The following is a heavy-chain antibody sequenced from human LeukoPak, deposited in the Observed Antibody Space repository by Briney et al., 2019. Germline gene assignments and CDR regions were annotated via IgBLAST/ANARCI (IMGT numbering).Heavy chain of an antibody. CDR1: GFTFGDYA. J-gene: IGHJ3*02. CDR3: TRFATFDAFDI. V-gene: IGHV3-49*03. CDR2: IRSKAYGGTT. Sequence: GGSLRLSCTASGFTFGDYAMSWFRQAPGKGLEWVGFIRSKAYGGTTEYAASVKGRFTISRDDSKSIAYPQMNSLKTEDTAVYYCTRFATFDAFDIWGQGTMVTVSS.